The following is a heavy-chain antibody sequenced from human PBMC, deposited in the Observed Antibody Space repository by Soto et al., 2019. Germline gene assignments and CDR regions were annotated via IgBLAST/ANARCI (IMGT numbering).Heavy chain of an antibody. Sequence: PSETLSLTCTVSSGSINNDDFYWSWIRLPPGKGLEWIGYIYYSGSTHYNPSLTSRPTISLDTSKRQFSLNLSSVTVADTAVYYCVRGRGFYHGNRGYYFDFWGQGALVTXSS. CDR1: SGSINNDDFY. J-gene: IGHJ4*02. CDR3: VRGRGFYHGNRGYYFDF. D-gene: IGHD1-1*01. V-gene: IGHV4-30-4*01. CDR2: IYYSGST.